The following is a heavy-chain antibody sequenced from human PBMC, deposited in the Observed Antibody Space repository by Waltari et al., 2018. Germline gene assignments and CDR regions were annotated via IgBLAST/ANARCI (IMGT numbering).Heavy chain of an antibody. Sequence: EVQLLESGGGLVQPGGSLRLPCAASGFPFISYAMTWVRPAPGKGLGWVSSSSGPALTTFYADSVKGRFSVSRDKSKNTLYLQINGLRADDTAVYYCAKAGGIAAAEFQFDFWGRGTLVTVSS. J-gene: IGHJ4*02. CDR2: SSGPALTT. D-gene: IGHD6-13*01. V-gene: IGHV3-23*01. CDR3: AKAGGIAAAEFQFDF. CDR1: GFPFISYA.